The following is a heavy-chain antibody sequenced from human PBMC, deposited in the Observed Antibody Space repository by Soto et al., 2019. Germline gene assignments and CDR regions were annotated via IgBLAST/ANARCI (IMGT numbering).Heavy chain of an antibody. J-gene: IGHJ6*02. D-gene: IGHD5-18*01. Sequence: QVQLVESGGGVVQPGRSLRLSCAASGFTFSSYGMHWVRQAPGKGLEWVAIISYDGTNKYYADSVKGRFTISRDNFKNTLYLQMNCLRAEDTAVYYCAKERFGHLWLEDYGMDVWGQGTTVTVSS. CDR3: AKERFGHLWLEDYGMDV. V-gene: IGHV3-30*18. CDR2: ISYDGTNK. CDR1: GFTFSSYG.